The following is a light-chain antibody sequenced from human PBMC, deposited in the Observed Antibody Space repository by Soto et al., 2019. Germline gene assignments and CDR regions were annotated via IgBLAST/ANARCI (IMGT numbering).Light chain of an antibody. J-gene: IGKJ4*02. CDR1: QDISNY. V-gene: IGKV1-27*01. CDR3: QKYNSAPHT. Sequence: DIQMTQSPSSLSASVGHRVTITCRTSQDISNYLAWYQQKPGKVPKLLIYAASTLQSGVPSRFSGGGSGTDYSLTISSLQPEDVATCYCQKYNSAPHTFGGGTKVEIQ. CDR2: AAS.